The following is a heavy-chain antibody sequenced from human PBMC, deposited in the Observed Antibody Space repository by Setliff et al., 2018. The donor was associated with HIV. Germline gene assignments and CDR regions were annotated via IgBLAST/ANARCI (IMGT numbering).Heavy chain of an antibody. CDR1: GGSISSGGYY. D-gene: IGHD1-7*01. Sequence: SETLSLTCTVSGGSISSGGYYWSCIRQHPGKGLEWIGYIYYSGSTYYNPSLKSRVTISVDTSKNQFSLKLSSVTAADTAVYYCARNKYNWNYYYYYGMDVWGQGTTVTVSS. J-gene: IGHJ6*02. CDR2: IYYSGST. V-gene: IGHV4-31*03. CDR3: ARNKYNWNYYYYYGMDV.